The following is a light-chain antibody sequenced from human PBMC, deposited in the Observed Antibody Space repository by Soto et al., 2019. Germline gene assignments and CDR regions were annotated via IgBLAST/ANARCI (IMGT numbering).Light chain of an antibody. Sequence: DVQMTQSPSSLSAFVGDRVTITCRASQGIAPYLAWFQQKPVKVPKLLIYATSTLQSGVPSRFSGSGSGTDFTLTINSLLPEDVGTYYCQKYNSAPLTFGGGTKVEIK. V-gene: IGKV1-27*01. J-gene: IGKJ4*01. CDR1: QGIAPY. CDR3: QKYNSAPLT. CDR2: ATS.